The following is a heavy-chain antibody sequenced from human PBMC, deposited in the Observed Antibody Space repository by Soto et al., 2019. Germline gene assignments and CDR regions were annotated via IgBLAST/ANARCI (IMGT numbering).Heavy chain of an antibody. Sequence: SETLSHTCSVSGDSTSHSQYNWAWLRQPPGEGLEWLGSIYHTGNAYYNPSLKSRVTISVDTSKNQFSLKLTSVTAADAALYYCARDFFDSSDYTTNWFDPWGQGTLVTVS. CDR1: GDSTSHSQYN. V-gene: IGHV4-39*01. J-gene: IGHJ5*02. D-gene: IGHD3-22*01. CDR2: IYHTGNA. CDR3: ARDFFDSSDYTTNWFDP.